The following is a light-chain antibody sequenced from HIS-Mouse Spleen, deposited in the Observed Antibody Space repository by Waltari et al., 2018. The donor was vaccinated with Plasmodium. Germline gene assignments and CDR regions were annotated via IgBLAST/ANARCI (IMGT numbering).Light chain of an antibody. V-gene: IGLV3-1*01. Sequence: SYELTQPPSVSVSPGQTASLTCSGAKLGAKYACWYQQKPGQSPVLVIYQDSKRPSGIPERFSGSNSGNTATLTISGTQAMDEADYYCQAWDSSTVVFGGGTKLTVL. CDR2: QDS. CDR1: KLGAKY. J-gene: IGLJ2*01. CDR3: QAWDSSTVV.